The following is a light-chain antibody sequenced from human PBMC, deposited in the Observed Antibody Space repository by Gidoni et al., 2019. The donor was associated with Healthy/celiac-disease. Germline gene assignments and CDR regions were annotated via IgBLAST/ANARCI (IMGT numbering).Light chain of an antibody. CDR2: SNN. V-gene: IGLV1-44*01. CDR3: AAWDDSLKGV. Sequence: QSVLTQPPSASGTTGQRVTISCSGSSSNIGSNTVHWYQQLPGTAPKLLIYSNNQRPPGVPDRFSGSKSGTSASLAISGLQSEDEADYYCAAWDDSLKGVFGGGTKLTVL. J-gene: IGLJ3*02. CDR1: SSNIGSNT.